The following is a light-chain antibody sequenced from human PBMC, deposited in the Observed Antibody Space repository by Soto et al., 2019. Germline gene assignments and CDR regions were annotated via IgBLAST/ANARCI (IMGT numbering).Light chain of an antibody. CDR3: QHLNSYPIT. CDR2: AAS. CDR1: QGISSY. V-gene: IGKV1-9*01. J-gene: IGKJ5*01. Sequence: DIQLTQSPSFLSASVGDRVTITCRASQGISSYLAWYQQKPGKAPKLLIYAASTLQSGVPSRFSGSGSGTEFPLTISSLQPEDFATYYCQHLNSYPITFGQGTRLEIK.